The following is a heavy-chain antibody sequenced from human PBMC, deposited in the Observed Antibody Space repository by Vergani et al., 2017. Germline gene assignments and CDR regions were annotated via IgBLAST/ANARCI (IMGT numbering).Heavy chain of an antibody. CDR2: ISYDGSNK. Sequence: QVQLVESGGGVVQPGRSLRLSCAASGFTFSSYAMHWVRQAPGKGLEWVAVISYDGSNKYYADSVKGRFTISRDNSKNTLYLQMNSLRAEDTAVYYCAREQERALMIVVVITTEGDAFDIWGQGTMVTVSS. V-gene: IGHV3-30*01. J-gene: IGHJ3*02. D-gene: IGHD3-22*01. CDR3: AREQERALMIVVVITTEGDAFDI. CDR1: GFTFSSYA.